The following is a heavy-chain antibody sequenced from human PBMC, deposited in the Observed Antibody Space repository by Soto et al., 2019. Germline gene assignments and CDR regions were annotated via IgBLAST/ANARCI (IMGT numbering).Heavy chain of an antibody. Sequence: EVQVSESGGGLVQPGGSLRLSCATSGFTFSHYPMNWVRQAPGKGLEWVSGISAGGDRTYYADSVKGRFTIFRDNSKNSVSLQMNSLRAEDTAVYYCARRVWGQGTLVTVSS. V-gene: IGHV3-23*01. CDR3: ARRV. J-gene: IGHJ4*02. CDR2: ISAGGDRT. CDR1: GFTFSHYP.